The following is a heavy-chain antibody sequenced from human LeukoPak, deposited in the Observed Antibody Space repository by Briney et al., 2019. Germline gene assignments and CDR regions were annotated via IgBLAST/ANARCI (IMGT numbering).Heavy chain of an antibody. V-gene: IGHV3-15*01. CDR2: IIIKTDGGTT. CDR1: GFTFHNYA. J-gene: IGHJ4*02. D-gene: IGHD5/OR15-5a*01. Sequence: PGGSLRLSCKASGFTFHNYAMTWVRQAPGKGLEWVGRIIIKTDGGTTDYAAPARGRFTISGDDSKNTLFLQMNSLKTEDTAVYYCATGGTPGFSVGYWGQGAQVTVSS. CDR3: ATGGTPGFSVGY.